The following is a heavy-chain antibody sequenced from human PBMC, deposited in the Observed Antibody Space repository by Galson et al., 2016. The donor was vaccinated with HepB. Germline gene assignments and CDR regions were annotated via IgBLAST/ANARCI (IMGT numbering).Heavy chain of an antibody. V-gene: IGHV3-23*01. Sequence: SLRLSCAASGFTFGSYAMSWVRQAPGKGLEWVSDISSNSGSAYYEDSVQGRFTISRDNSKNTLFLQMTSLTAEDTAVYSCARGRQWGLFDYWGQGTLVSVSS. CDR3: ARGRQWGLFDY. CDR2: ISSNSGSA. D-gene: IGHD6-19*01. J-gene: IGHJ4*02. CDR1: GFTFGSYA.